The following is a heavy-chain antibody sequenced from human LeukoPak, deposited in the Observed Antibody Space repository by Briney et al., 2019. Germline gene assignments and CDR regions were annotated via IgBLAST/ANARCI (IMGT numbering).Heavy chain of an antibody. J-gene: IGHJ4*02. V-gene: IGHV3-15*01. CDR2: ISSKSDGGTT. CDR1: GFTFSNAW. Sequence: GGSLRLSCAASGFTFSNAWMSWVRQAPGKGLEWVGRISSKSDGGTTDYPSPVKGRFTISRDDPKNTLYLQMNSLKTEDTAVYYCSTEFWGSYNYWGQGTLVTVSS. CDR3: STEFWGSYNY. D-gene: IGHD7-27*01.